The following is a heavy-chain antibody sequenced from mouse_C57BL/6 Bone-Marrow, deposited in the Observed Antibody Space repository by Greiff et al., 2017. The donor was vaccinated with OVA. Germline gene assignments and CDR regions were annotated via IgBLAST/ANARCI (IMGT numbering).Heavy chain of an antibody. CDR3: AREGVRRGWFAN. D-gene: IGHD2-14*01. CDR1: GYTFTSYW. V-gene: IGHV1-61*01. CDR2: IYPSDSET. J-gene: IGHJ3*01. Sequence: QVQLQQPGAELVRPGSSVKLSCKASGYTFTSYWMAWVKQRPGQGLEWIGNIYPSDSETHYNQKFKDKATLTVDKSSSTAYMQLSSLASEDSAVYCCAREGVRRGWFANWGQGTLVTVSA.